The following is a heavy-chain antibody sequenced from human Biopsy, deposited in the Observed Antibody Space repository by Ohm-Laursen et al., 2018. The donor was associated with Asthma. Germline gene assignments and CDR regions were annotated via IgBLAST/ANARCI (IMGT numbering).Heavy chain of an antibody. CDR2: IMTVFGTT. V-gene: IGHV1-69*05. CDR3: ARCQVGYSSGWSLLLKKIYYSGMDV. D-gene: IGHD6-19*01. Sequence: SSVKVSCKAPGGTFSNFAISWVRQAPGQGLGWLGGIMTVFGTTNYAQKFQGRVTITTDESTSTAYMEVTSLRSEDTAIYYCARCQVGYSSGWSLLLKKIYYSGMDVWGQGTAVTVSS. CDR1: GGTFSNFA. J-gene: IGHJ6*02.